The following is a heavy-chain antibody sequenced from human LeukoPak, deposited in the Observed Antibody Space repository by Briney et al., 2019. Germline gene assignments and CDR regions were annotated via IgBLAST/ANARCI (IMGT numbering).Heavy chain of an antibody. D-gene: IGHD3-22*01. Sequence: GGSLRLSCAASGFTFSNAWMSWVRQAPGKGLEWVGRIKSKTDGGTTDYAAPVKGRFTISRDDSKNTLYLQMNSLKTEDTAVYYCTTPGELYYDSSGYPRKVGRYFDYWGQGTLVTVSS. CDR2: IKSKTDGGTT. CDR3: TTPGELYYDSSGYPRKVGRYFDY. CDR1: GFTFSNAW. J-gene: IGHJ4*02. V-gene: IGHV3-15*01.